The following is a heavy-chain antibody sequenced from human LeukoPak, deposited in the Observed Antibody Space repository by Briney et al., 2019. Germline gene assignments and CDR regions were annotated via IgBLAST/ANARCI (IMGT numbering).Heavy chain of an antibody. V-gene: IGHV1-18*01. Sequence: ASVKVSCKAPGYTFTSYGISWVRQAPGQGLEWMGWISAYNGNTNYAQKLQGRVTMTTDTSTSTAYMELRSLRSDDTAVYYCARAYDSSGSPYYYYYYMDVGGKGTTVTVSS. CDR3: ARAYDSSGSPYYYYYYMDV. CDR1: GYTFTSYG. CDR2: ISAYNGNT. D-gene: IGHD3-22*01. J-gene: IGHJ6*03.